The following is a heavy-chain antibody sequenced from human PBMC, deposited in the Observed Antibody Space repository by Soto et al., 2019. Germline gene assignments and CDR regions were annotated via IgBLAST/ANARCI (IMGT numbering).Heavy chain of an antibody. D-gene: IGHD4-4*01. CDR2: MNPNSGNT. Sequence: VKVSCKASGYTFTSYDLNWVRQATGQGLEWMGWMNPNSGNTGYPQKFQGRVTMTRNTSISTAYMELSSLRFEDTAVYYCARSPPRVERNNYAGGWFDPWGQGTLVTVSS. CDR1: GYTFTSYD. CDR3: ARSPPRVERNNYAGGWFDP. V-gene: IGHV1-8*01. J-gene: IGHJ5*02.